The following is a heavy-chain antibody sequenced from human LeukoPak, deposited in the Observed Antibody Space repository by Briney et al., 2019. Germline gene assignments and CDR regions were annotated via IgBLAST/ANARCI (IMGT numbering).Heavy chain of an antibody. CDR1: GYTLTELS. CDR3: ARAQDDEGAFDI. Sequence: ASVKVSCKVSGYTLTELSMHWVRQAPGKGLEWMGGFDPEDGETIYAQKFQGRVTMTEDTSTDTAYMELSSLRSEDTAVYYCARAQDDEGAFDIWGQGTMVTVSS. D-gene: IGHD1-1*01. J-gene: IGHJ3*02. V-gene: IGHV1-24*01. CDR2: FDPEDGET.